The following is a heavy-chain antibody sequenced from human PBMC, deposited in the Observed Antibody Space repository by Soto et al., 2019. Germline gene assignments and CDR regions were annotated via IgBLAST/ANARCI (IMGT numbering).Heavy chain of an antibody. CDR2: IYSGGST. D-gene: IGHD3-10*01. CDR3: ARALVWFGTDYYMDV. Sequence: GASLRLSCAASGCTVRSNYMSWGRQAPGKGLEWVSVIYSGGSTYYADSVKGRFTISRHNSKNTLYLQMNSLRAEDTAVYYCARALVWFGTDYYMDVWGTGTTVTVSS. J-gene: IGHJ6*03. CDR1: GCTVRSNY. V-gene: IGHV3-53*04.